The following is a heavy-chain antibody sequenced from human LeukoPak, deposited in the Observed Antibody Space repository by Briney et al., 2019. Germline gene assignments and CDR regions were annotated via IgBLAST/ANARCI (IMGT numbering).Heavy chain of an antibody. J-gene: IGHJ4*02. CDR3: AKFEHLAPQGIVGATLFDY. D-gene: IGHD1-26*01. CDR1: GFTFSSYW. Sequence: GGSLRLSCAASGFTFSSYWMSWVRQAPGKGLEWVSAISGSGGSTYYADSVKGRFTISRDNSKNTLYLQMNSLRAEDTAVYYCAKFEHLAPQGIVGATLFDYWGQGTLVTVSS. CDR2: ISGSGGST. V-gene: IGHV3-23*01.